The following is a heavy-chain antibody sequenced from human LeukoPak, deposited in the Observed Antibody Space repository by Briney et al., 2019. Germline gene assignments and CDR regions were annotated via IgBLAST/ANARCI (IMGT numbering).Heavy chain of an antibody. V-gene: IGHV4-61*08. J-gene: IGHJ4*02. CDR3: ASHRRSHGSEY. CDR1: GGSISSGGYF. CDR2: VYYSGST. D-gene: IGHD3-10*01. Sequence: PSETLSLTCTVSGGSISSGGYFWSWIRQPPGKGLEWIGYVYYSGSTDYSPSLKSRLTISADTSKNRFSLKLTSVTAADTAVYYCASHRRSHGSEYWGQGTLVTVSS.